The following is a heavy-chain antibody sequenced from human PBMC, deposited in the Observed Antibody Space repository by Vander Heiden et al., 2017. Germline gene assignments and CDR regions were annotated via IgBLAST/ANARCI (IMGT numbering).Heavy chain of an antibody. D-gene: IGHD6-19*01. CDR1: GFTFSRYW. J-gene: IGHJ4*02. V-gene: IGHV3-7*01. CDR2: IKEDGSEK. CDR3: ARGGGWDHDY. Sequence: EVHLVESGGGLVQPGGSLRLSCAAAGFTFSRYWMSWVRQAPGKGLEWVASIKEDGSEKYYVDSVKGRFTISRDNAKNSLYLQMNSLRVEDTAVYYCARGGGWDHDYWGQGTLVTVSS.